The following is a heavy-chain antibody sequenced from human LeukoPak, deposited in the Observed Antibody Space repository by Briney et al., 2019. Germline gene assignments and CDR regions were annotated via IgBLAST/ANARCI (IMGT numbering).Heavy chain of an antibody. CDR2: VSGSSSYI. V-gene: IGHV3-21*01. J-gene: IGHJ4*02. Sequence: GGSLRLSCVASRFSFSSYSMNWVRQAPGKGLEWVSSVSGSSSYIYYADSVKGRFTISRDNAKNSLYLQMNSLRPEDTAVYYCAREGPGVGTRFDYWGQGTLVAVSS. CDR1: RFSFSSYS. D-gene: IGHD3-10*01. CDR3: AREGPGVGTRFDY.